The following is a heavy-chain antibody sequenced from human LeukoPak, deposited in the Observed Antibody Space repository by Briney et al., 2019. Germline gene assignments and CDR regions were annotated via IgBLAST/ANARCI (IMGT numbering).Heavy chain of an antibody. D-gene: IGHD7-27*01. J-gene: IGHJ4*02. CDR1: GGSISSSSYY. V-gene: IGHV4-39*01. Sequence: SETLSLTCTVSGGSISSSSYYWGWIRQPPGKGLEWIGSIYYSGSTYYNPSLKSRVTISVDTSKNQFSLKLSSVTAADTAVYYCARTLNWGPNYFDYWGQGTLVTVSS. CDR2: IYYSGST. CDR3: ARTLNWGPNYFDY.